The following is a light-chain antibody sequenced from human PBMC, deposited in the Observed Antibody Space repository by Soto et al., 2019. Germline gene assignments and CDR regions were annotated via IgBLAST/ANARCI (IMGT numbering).Light chain of an antibody. Sequence: IQMTQSPPSLSASVGDSITITCRASQDIRSDLGWYQQKPGRAPKLLIYDASSLQGGVPSRFSGGGSGTDFTLTISSLQPEDFATYYCLQDYDYLWTFGQGTKVDIK. CDR3: LQDYDYLWT. J-gene: IGKJ1*01. V-gene: IGKV1-6*01. CDR2: DAS. CDR1: QDIRSD.